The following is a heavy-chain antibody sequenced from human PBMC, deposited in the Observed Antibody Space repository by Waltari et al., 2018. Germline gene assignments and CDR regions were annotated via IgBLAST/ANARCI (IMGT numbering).Heavy chain of an antibody. CDR1: GFTFSNAW. Sequence: EVQLVESGGGLVKPGGSFRLSCAASGFTFSNAWMCWVRQAPGKGREWVGRIKSKTDGGTTDYAAPVKGRFTISRDDSKNTLYLQMNSLKTEDTAVYYCTTEGLSSEDYFDYWGQGTLVTVSS. CDR2: IKSKTDGGTT. J-gene: IGHJ4*02. D-gene: IGHD3-16*02. V-gene: IGHV3-15*01. CDR3: TTEGLSSEDYFDY.